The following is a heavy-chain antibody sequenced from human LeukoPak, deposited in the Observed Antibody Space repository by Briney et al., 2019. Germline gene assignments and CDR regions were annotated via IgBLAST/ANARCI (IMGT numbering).Heavy chain of an antibody. CDR3: ANIEAVYGDYGSMDV. J-gene: IGHJ6*03. D-gene: IGHD4-17*01. CDR1: GFTFSSYW. Sequence: PGGSLRLSCAASGFTFSSYWMSWVRQAPGKGLEWVANIKQDGSEKYYVDSVKGRFTISRDNAKNSLYLQMNSLRAEDTAVYYCANIEAVYGDYGSMDVWGKGTTVAVSS. V-gene: IGHV3-7*01. CDR2: IKQDGSEK.